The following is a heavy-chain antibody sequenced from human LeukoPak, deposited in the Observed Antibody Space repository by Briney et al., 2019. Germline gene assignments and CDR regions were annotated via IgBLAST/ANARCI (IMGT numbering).Heavy chain of an antibody. CDR3: ARGRQWLAQCFDY. D-gene: IGHD6-19*01. Sequence: PSETLSLTCAVYGGSFSGYYWSWIRQPPGKGLEWIGEINHSGSTNYNPSLKSRVTISVDTSKNQFSLKLSSVTAADTAVYYCARGRQWLAQCFDYWGQGTLVTASS. CDR2: INHSGST. CDR1: GGSFSGYY. J-gene: IGHJ4*02. V-gene: IGHV4-34*01.